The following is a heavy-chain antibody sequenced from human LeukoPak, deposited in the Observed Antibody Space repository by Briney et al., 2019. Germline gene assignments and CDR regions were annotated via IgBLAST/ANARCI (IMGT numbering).Heavy chain of an antibody. CDR2: IIPIFGIA. V-gene: IGHV1-69*17. CDR3: ARYGVDTAITKNWYFDL. J-gene: IGHJ2*01. D-gene: IGHD5-18*01. Sequence: ASVKVSCKASGGTFSSYAISWVRQAPGQGLEWMGGIIPIFGIANYAQKFHGRVTITADKSTSTAYMELSSLRSEDTAVYYCARYGVDTAITKNWYFDLWGRGTLVTVSS. CDR1: GGTFSSYA.